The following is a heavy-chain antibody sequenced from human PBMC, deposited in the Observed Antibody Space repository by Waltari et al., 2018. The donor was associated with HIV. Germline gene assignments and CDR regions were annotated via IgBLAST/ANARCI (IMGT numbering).Heavy chain of an antibody. CDR2: IIPLFGEA. CDR1: GGTVSTSD. V-gene: IGHV1-69*01. D-gene: IGHD3-22*01. Sequence: QVQLVQSGAEGKKPGSSVKVSCKASGGTVSTSDTSWVRQAPGQGLEWMGAIIPLFGEANYAQKFQGRLTITADESTSTAYMELSSLRSEDTAVYYCARVPDRSGYQRYAMDVWGQGTTVTVS. CDR3: ARVPDRSGYQRYAMDV. J-gene: IGHJ6*02.